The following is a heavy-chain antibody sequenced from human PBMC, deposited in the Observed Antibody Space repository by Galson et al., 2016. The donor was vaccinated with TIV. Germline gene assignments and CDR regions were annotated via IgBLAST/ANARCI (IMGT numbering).Heavy chain of an antibody. CDR2: ISYDGSN. J-gene: IGHJ4*02. CDR1: GFTFSSYP. CDR3: ARTLTSYYFDY. V-gene: IGHV3-30-3*01. D-gene: IGHD1-14*01. Sequence: SLRLSCAASGFTFSSYPMNWVRQAPGKGLEWVAVISYDGSNNADSVKGRFTISRGKSKNTLYLQMNSLRAEDTAVYYCARTLTSYYFDYWGQGTLVTVSS.